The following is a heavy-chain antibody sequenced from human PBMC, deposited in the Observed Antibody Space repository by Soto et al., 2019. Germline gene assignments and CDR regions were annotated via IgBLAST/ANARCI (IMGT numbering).Heavy chain of an antibody. D-gene: IGHD2-21*02. Sequence: SVKVSCKASGGTFSSYAISWVRQAPGQGLEWMGGIIPIFGTANYAQKLQGRVTMTTDTSTSTAYMELRSLRSDDTAVYYCARVGSTSVTGYYYYGMDVWGQGTTVTVSS. CDR3: ARVGSTSVTGYYYYGMDV. J-gene: IGHJ6*02. CDR1: GGTFSSYA. CDR2: IIPIFGTA. V-gene: IGHV1-69*05.